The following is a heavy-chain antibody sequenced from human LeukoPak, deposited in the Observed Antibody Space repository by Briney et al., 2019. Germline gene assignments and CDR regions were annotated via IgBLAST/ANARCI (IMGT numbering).Heavy chain of an antibody. Sequence: SETLSLTCTVSGGSISSGGYYWSWIRQHPGKGLEWIGYIYYSGSTYYNPSLKSRVTISVDTSKNQFSLKLSSVTAADTAVYYCARGRFYYDSSGYLGAFDIWGQGTMVTVSS. V-gene: IGHV4-31*03. J-gene: IGHJ3*02. CDR3: ARGRFYYDSSGYLGAFDI. CDR2: IYYSGST. CDR1: GGSISSGGYY. D-gene: IGHD3-22*01.